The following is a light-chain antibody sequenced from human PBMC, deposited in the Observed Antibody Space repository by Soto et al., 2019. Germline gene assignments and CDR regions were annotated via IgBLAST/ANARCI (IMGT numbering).Light chain of an antibody. CDR1: QGISSY. J-gene: IGKJ4*01. V-gene: IGKV1-27*01. Sequence: DIQLTQSPSFLSASVGDRVTITCRASQGISSYLAWYQQKPGKAPKLLIYGASTLQSGVPSRFSGSGSGTEFTLTISSLQPEDVASYYCQKYEGVPLTFGGGTRVEIK. CDR3: QKYEGVPLT. CDR2: GAS.